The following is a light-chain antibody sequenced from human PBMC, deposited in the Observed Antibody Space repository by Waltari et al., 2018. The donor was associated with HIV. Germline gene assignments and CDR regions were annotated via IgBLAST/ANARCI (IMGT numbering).Light chain of an antibody. Sequence: QSALTQPASVSGSPGQSITISCTGTNSDVGGYNSVSWYQQHPDKAPTLLIYDVNKRPSGSSMRFSGSKSGNTASLTISRLQTEDEADYYCNSYASGSTLVFGTGTTVTV. V-gene: IGLV2-14*03. CDR3: NSYASGSTLV. CDR1: NSDVGGYNS. J-gene: IGLJ1*01. CDR2: DVN.